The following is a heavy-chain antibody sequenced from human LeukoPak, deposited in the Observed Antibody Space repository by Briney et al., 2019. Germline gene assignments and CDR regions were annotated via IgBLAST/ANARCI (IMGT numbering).Heavy chain of an antibody. CDR1: GFNFSSYS. CDR3: AKDLSVGAWSQGPGGWFDP. J-gene: IGHJ5*02. D-gene: IGHD2/OR15-2a*01. V-gene: IGHV3-23*01. CDR2: ISGSGGST. Sequence: GGSLRLSCAASGFNFSSYSMNWVRQAPGKGLEWVSAISGSGGSTYYADSVKGRFTISRDNSKNTLYLQMNSLRAEDTAVYYCAKDLSVGAWSQGPGGWFDPWGQGTLVTVSS.